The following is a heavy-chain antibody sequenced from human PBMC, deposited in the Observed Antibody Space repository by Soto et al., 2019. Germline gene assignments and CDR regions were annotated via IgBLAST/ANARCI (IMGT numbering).Heavy chain of an antibody. CDR1: GGSVSSGPYY. Sequence: QVQLQESGPGLVKPSETLSLTCSVSGGSVSSGPYYWSWIRQPPGKGLEWIGYISYTGSTNYNPSLKSRVTIAVDTSKNQFSLNLSSVIDADTAVYYWARATLDWYLALWGRGTLVTVSS. CDR3: ARATLDWYLAL. V-gene: IGHV4-61*01. D-gene: IGHD3-16*01. CDR2: ISYTGST. J-gene: IGHJ2*01.